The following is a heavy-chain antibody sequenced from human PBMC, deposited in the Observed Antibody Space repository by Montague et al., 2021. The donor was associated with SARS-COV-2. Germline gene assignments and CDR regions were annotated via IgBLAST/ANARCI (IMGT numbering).Heavy chain of an antibody. V-gene: IGHV4-59*08. J-gene: IGHJ4*02. CDR3: ARHRIYLGESW. D-gene: IGHD3-16*01. CDR1: GGSISRYY. Sequence: SETLSLTCTVSGGSISRYYWSWIRQSPGQGLEWIAYISESGSPXXXPSGSCRVTVSVDTSKSQFSLKLTSVTAADTARYYCARHRIYLGESWWGEGTLVTVSS. CDR2: ISESGSP.